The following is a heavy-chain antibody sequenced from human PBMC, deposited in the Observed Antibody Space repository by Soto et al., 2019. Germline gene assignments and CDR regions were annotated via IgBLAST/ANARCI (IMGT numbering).Heavy chain of an antibody. CDR1: GGSVSRNRSS. CDR3: ARHNSAPSRYYYYVTEV. J-gene: IGHJ6*04. V-gene: IGHV6-1*01. CDR2: TYYRSKWYN. Sequence: PFHTLPLTCALPGGSVSRNRSSWNYIRQYPSRGLEWLGRTYYRSKWYNDYAVSVKSRITINPDTSKNQFSLQLNSVNPEDTAVYYCARHNSAPSRYYYYVTEVWGKRTTVTVSS. D-gene: IGHD6-13*01.